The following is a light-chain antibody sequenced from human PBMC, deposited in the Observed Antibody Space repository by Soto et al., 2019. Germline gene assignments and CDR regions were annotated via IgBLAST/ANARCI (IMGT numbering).Light chain of an antibody. CDR3: QRYDSLRT. V-gene: IGKV3-20*01. Sequence: EIVLTQSPCTLSLSPGERATLSCRASQSVRSNFLAWYQQKPGQAPRLLIYGASNRATGIPDRFSGSGSGTDFTLTITRLEAEDFAMYYCQRYDSLRTFGQGTKVDI. J-gene: IGKJ1*01. CDR1: QSVRSNF. CDR2: GAS.